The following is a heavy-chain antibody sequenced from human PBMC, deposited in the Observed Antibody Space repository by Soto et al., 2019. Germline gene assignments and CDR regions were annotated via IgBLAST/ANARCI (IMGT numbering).Heavy chain of an antibody. D-gene: IGHD2-15*01. J-gene: IGHJ5*02. V-gene: IGHV3-7*01. Sequence: EVQLVESGGGLVQPGGSLRLSCAASGFIFNNYWMSWVRQAPGKGLEWVANIKQDGSEKYYVDSVKGRFTISRDNAKNSLCRQMNSLRAEDTAVYYCATGAKAGSATRLYWFDPWGQGTLVTVSS. CDR2: IKQDGSEK. CDR3: ATGAKAGSATRLYWFDP. CDR1: GFIFNNYW.